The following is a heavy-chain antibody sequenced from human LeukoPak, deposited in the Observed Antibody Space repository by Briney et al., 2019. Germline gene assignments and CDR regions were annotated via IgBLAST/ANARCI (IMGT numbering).Heavy chain of an antibody. CDR2: INPNGGST. J-gene: IGHJ4*02. Sequence: ASVKVSCKASGYTFTRYYMHWVRQAPGQGLEWMGMINPNGGSTSYAQNFQGRVTLTSDTSTSILYMEVSSLRSEDTAVYYCATDRDSSGPQGGFFDYWGQGTLVTVSS. CDR1: GYTFTRYY. D-gene: IGHD3-22*01. CDR3: ATDRDSSGPQGGFFDY. V-gene: IGHV1-46*01.